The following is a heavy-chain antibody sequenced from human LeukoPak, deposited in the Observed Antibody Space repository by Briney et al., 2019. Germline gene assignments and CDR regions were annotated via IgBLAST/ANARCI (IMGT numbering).Heavy chain of an antibody. D-gene: IGHD4-17*01. Sequence: SETLSLTCAVYGGSFSGYYWSWIRQPPGKGLEWIGEINHSGSTNYNPSLKSRVTISVDKSKNQFSLKLSSVTAADTAVYYCARGPLADDYGDYVPIYWGQGTLVTVSS. CDR2: INHSGST. J-gene: IGHJ4*02. CDR1: GGSFSGYY. V-gene: IGHV4-34*01. CDR3: ARGPLADDYGDYVPIY.